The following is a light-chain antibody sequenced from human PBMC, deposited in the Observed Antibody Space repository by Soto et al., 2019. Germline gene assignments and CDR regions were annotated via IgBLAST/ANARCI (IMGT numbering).Light chain of an antibody. CDR3: QQRSNWLT. Sequence: IVLTQSPATLSLSPGERATLFCRASQSVGSYLAWYQQKPGQAPRLLIYDASNRATGIPARFSGSGSGTDFTLTISSLEPEDVAVYYCQQRSNWLTFGGGTKVEIK. J-gene: IGKJ4*01. CDR1: QSVGSY. CDR2: DAS. V-gene: IGKV3-11*01.